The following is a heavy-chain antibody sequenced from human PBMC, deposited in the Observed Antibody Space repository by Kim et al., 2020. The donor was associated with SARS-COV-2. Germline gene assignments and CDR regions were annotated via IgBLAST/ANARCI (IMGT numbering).Heavy chain of an antibody. Sequence: GGSLRLSCAASGFTFDDYAMHWVRQAPGKGLEWVSGISWNSGSIGYADSVKGRFTISRDNAKNSLYLQMNSLRAEDTALYYCAKDTVAYYYYGMDVWGQGTTVTVSS. J-gene: IGHJ6*02. D-gene: IGHD2-15*01. CDR1: GFTFDDYA. CDR2: ISWNSGSI. CDR3: AKDTVAYYYYGMDV. V-gene: IGHV3-9*01.